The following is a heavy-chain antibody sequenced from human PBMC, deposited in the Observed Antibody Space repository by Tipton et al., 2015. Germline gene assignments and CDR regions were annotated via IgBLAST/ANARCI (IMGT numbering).Heavy chain of an antibody. Sequence: SLRLSCAASGFTFSSYGMHWVRQAPGKGLEWVAVISYDGSNKYYADSVKGRFTISRDNSKNTLYLQMNSLRAEDTAVYYCAKXXXYDSSGYGGMDVWGQGTTVTVSS. CDR2: ISYDGSNK. J-gene: IGHJ6*02. CDR3: AKXXXYDSSGYGGMDV. V-gene: IGHV3-30*18. D-gene: IGHD3-22*01. CDR1: GFTFSSYG.